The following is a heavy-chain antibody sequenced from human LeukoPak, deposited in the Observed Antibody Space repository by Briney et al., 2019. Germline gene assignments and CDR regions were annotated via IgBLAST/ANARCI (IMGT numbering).Heavy chain of an antibody. Sequence: GGSLRLSCAASGFTFSSYAMSWVRQAPGKGLEWVSSIDPSSTYIYYADSVKGRFTISRDNAQNSLYLQMNSLRAEDTAVYYCARDVVVTAYWYFDLWGRGTLVTVSS. CDR2: IDPSSTYI. J-gene: IGHJ2*01. CDR3: ARDVVVTAYWYFDL. V-gene: IGHV3-21*01. D-gene: IGHD2-21*02. CDR1: GFTFSSYA.